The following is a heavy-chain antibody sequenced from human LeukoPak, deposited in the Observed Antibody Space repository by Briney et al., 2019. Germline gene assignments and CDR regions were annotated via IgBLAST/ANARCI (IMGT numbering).Heavy chain of an antibody. CDR1: GFTFSSYW. V-gene: IGHV3-7*01. J-gene: IGHJ4*02. CDR2: IKQDGSEK. D-gene: IGHD5-18*01. CDR3: AKDSDTAMVPDTYYFDY. Sequence: GGSLRLSCAASGFTFSSYWMSWVRQAPGKGLEWVANIKQDGSEKYYVDSVKGRFTISRDNSKNTLYLQMNSLRAEDTAVYYCAKDSDTAMVPDTYYFDYWGQGTLVTVSS.